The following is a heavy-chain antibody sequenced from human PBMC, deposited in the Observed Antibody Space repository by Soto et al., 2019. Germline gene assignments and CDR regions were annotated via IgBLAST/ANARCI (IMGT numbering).Heavy chain of an antibody. V-gene: IGHV4-34*01. CDR1: GGSFSGYY. J-gene: IGHJ6*02. D-gene: IGHD6-13*01. Sequence: SETLSLTCAVYGGSFSGYYWIWIRQPPGKGLEWIGEINHSGSTNYNPSLKSRVTISVDTPKNQFSLKLSSVTAADTAVYYCARGGKQQRTRYYYYYGMDVWGQGTTVTVSS. CDR3: ARGGKQQRTRYYYYYGMDV. CDR2: INHSGST.